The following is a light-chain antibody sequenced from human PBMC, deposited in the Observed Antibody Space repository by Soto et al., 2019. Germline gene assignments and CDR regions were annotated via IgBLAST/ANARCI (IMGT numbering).Light chain of an antibody. V-gene: IGLV2-14*01. Sequence: QSVLTQPASVSGTPEQSITISCTGSNSDVGIYDFVSWYQHHPGRAPKLIVSEVSHRPSGVSNRFSGSKSGNTASLTISGLQSEDEADYYCISYTSDDVRYVFGTGTKLTVL. CDR3: ISYTSDDVRYV. CDR2: EVS. J-gene: IGLJ1*01. CDR1: NSDVGIYDF.